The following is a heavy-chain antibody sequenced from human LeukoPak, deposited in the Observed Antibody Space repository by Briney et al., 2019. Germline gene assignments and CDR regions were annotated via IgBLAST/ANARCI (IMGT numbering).Heavy chain of an antibody. CDR1: GGSISSYY. V-gene: IGHV4-59*06. CDR3: AREGSYGDYVQY. D-gene: IGHD4-17*01. CDR2: IYYSGST. J-gene: IGHJ4*02. Sequence: SETLSLTCTVSGGSISSYYWSWIRQHPGKGLEWIGYIYYSGSTYYNPSLKGRVTISVDTSKNQFSLKLSSVTAADTAVYYCAREGSYGDYVQYWGQGTLVTVSS.